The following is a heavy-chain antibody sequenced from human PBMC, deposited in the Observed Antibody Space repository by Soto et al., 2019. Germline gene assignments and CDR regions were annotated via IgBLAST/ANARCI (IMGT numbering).Heavy chain of an antibody. CDR1: GFTFSSYA. CDR2: ISYDGSNK. J-gene: IGHJ4*02. V-gene: IGHV3-30-3*01. Sequence: GSLRLSCAASGFTFSSYAMHWVRQAPGKGLEWVAVISYDGSNKYYADSVKGRFTISRDNSKNTLYLQMNSLRAEDTAVYYCARDSGSFPLWGQGTLVTVSS. CDR3: ARDSGSFPL. D-gene: IGHD1-26*01.